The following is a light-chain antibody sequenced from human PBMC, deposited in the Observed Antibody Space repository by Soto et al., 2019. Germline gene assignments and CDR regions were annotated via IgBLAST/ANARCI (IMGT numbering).Light chain of an antibody. CDR3: NSFTTSSTYV. V-gene: IGLV2-18*02. CDR2: EVN. CDR1: SSDIGSYNR. Sequence: QSALTQPASVSGSPGQSITISCTGTSSDIGSYNRVSWYQQPPGTAPKLIIYEVNNRPPGVPDRFSGSKSGNTASLTISGLQAEDEADYYCNSFTTSSTYVFGTGIKATV. J-gene: IGLJ1*01.